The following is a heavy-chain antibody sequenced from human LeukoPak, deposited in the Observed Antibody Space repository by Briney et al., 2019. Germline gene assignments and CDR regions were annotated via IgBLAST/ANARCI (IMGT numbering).Heavy chain of an antibody. CDR1: GFTFSSYA. J-gene: IGHJ6*02. D-gene: IGHD5-18*01. V-gene: IGHV3-23*01. CDR3: AKEPADTAYYYYGMDV. Sequence: GGSLRLSCAASGFTFSSYAMSWVRQAPGKGLEWVSAISGRGGSTYYADSVRGRFTISRDSSKNTLYLQMNSLRAEDTAVYYCAKEPADTAYYYYGMDVWGQGTTVTVSS. CDR2: ISGRGGST.